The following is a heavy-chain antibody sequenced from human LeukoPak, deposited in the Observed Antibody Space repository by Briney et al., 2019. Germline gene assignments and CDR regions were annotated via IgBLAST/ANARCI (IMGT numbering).Heavy chain of an antibody. D-gene: IGHD6-13*01. Sequence: SETLSLTCAVYGGSFSGYYWSWIRQPPGKGLEWIGEINHSGSTNYNPSLKSRVTISVDTSKNQFSLKLSSVTAADTAVYYCAREGPGMSVDYWGQGTLVTVSS. CDR3: AREGPGMSVDY. CDR1: GGSFSGYY. J-gene: IGHJ4*02. CDR2: INHSGST. V-gene: IGHV4-34*01.